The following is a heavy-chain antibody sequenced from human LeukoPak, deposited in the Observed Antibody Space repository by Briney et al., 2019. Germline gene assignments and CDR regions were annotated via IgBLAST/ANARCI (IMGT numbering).Heavy chain of an antibody. D-gene: IGHD3-10*01. CDR3: ARVTRGVITFAY. V-gene: IGHV4-31*03. CDR1: GDSISSGGYY. J-gene: IGHJ4*02. CDR2: IYYSGST. Sequence: SETLSLTCTVSGDSISSGGYYWTWIRQHPGKGLEWIGYIYYSGSTYYNPSLKSRVTMSVDTSKNQFSLKLSSVTAADTAVYYCARVTRGVITFAYWGQGTLVTVSS.